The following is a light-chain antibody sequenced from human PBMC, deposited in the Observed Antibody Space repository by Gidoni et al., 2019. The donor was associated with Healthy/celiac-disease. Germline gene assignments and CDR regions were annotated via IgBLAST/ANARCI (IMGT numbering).Light chain of an antibody. CDR3: QQYNSYSYT. V-gene: IGKV1-5*03. CDR2: KAS. Sequence: DIQMTQSPSTLAASVRDRVTITCRARQSISSWLAWYQQKPGKAPKLLIYKASSLQSGVPSRFNGSGSGTEFTLTISSLQPDDFATYYCQQYNSYSYTFGQGTKLEIK. CDR1: QSISSW. J-gene: IGKJ2*01.